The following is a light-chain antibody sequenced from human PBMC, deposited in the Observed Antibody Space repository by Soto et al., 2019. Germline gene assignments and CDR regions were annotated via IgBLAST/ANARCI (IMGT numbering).Light chain of an antibody. V-gene: IGKV3-20*01. CDR1: QSVNDNH. Sequence: EVVLTQSPGTLSLSPGARATLSCRASQSVNDNHLAWYQQKGGQAPRLLIYGASTRATGVPERFSGSGFGAAYSLIIIRLEPEDFARYYCQLCGGSPPRGPFGPGTTVEI. CDR3: QLCGGSPPRGP. J-gene: IGKJ3*01. CDR2: GAS.